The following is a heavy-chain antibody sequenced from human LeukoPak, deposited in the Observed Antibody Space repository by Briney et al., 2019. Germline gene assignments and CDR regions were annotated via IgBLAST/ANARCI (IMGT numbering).Heavy chain of an antibody. D-gene: IGHD2/OR15-2a*01. V-gene: IGHV2-5*02. CDR2: IYWDDDK. CDR1: GFSLSTSGVA. J-gene: IGHJ4*02. Sequence: ESGPTLVKPTQTLTLTCTFSGFSLSTSGVAVGWIRQPPGKALEWLALIYWDDDKRYSPSLRNKLTITKDTSKNQVVLTLTNFDPVDTATYYCAPSKTGLLTLYSFDHWGQGALVTVSS. CDR3: APSKTGLLTLYSFDH.